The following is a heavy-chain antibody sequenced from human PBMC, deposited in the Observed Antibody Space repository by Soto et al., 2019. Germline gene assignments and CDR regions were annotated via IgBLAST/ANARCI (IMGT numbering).Heavy chain of an antibody. CDR2: ISGSGGST. D-gene: IGHD2-21*02. Sequence: EVQLLESGGGLVQPGGSLRLSCAASGFTFSSYAMSWVRQAPGKGLEWVSAISGSGGSTHYADSVKGRFTISRDNSKNTLYLQMNSLRAEDTAVYYCAKDPGCGGDCYYNWFDPWGQGTLVTVSS. CDR3: AKDPGCGGDCYYNWFDP. V-gene: IGHV3-23*01. J-gene: IGHJ5*02. CDR1: GFTFSSYA.